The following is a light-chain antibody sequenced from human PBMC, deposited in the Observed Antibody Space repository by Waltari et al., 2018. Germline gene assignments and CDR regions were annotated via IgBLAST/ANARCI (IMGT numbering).Light chain of an antibody. CDR2: DAS. CDR1: QDINHY. Sequence: DIQMTQSPSSLSASLGDRVTITCQASQDINHYLNWYQHKPGKAPKLLISDASSLETGVPSRFSGRGSGTDFTFTISSLQPEDVATYYCQQYDSLPPRGLTFGGGTKVEI. V-gene: IGKV1-33*01. CDR3: QQYDSLPPRGLT. J-gene: IGKJ4*01.